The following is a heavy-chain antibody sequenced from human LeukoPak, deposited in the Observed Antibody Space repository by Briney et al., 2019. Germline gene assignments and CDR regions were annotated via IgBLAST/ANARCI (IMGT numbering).Heavy chain of an antibody. J-gene: IGHJ4*03. V-gene: IGHV3-7*03. CDR2: IKQDGSEK. D-gene: IGHD6-25*01. Sequence: GGSLRLSCAASGFTFSSYWMSWVRQAPGKGLEWVANIKQDGSEKYYVDSVKGRFTISRDNAKNSLYLQMNSLRAEDTAVYYRAKALWTIAGAKPGTFDYWGQGTMVTVSS. CDR1: GFTFSSYW. CDR3: AKALWTIAGAKPGTFDY.